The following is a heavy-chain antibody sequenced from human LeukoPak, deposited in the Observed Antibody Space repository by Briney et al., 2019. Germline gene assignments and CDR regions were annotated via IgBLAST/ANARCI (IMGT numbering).Heavy chain of an antibody. Sequence: GGSPRLSCAASGFTFSSFPMHWVRQIPGERPEWVSSISGDSTYIYYADSVKGRFTISRDNTNNSLFLQMNSLRAEDTATYFCARRATDASFSFFDVWGQGTMVTVSS. V-gene: IGHV3-21*06. CDR1: GFTFSSFP. J-gene: IGHJ3*01. CDR3: ARRATDASFSFFDV. D-gene: IGHD3-10*01. CDR2: ISGDSTYI.